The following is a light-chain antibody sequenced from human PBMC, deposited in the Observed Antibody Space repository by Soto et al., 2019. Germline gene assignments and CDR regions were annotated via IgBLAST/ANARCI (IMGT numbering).Light chain of an antibody. Sequence: EIVMTQSPATLSVSPGERATLSCRASQSVSSNLAWYQQKPGQAPRLLIYGASTRATGIPARFSGSGSGTEFTLTISSLKSEDFAVYYCQQYNNWPRTFGHGAKVDIK. V-gene: IGKV3-15*01. CDR2: GAS. CDR1: QSVSSN. J-gene: IGKJ1*01. CDR3: QQYNNWPRT.